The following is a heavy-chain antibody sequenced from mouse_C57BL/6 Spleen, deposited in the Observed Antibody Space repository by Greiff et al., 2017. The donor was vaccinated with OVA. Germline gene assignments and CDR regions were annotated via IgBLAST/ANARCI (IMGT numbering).Heavy chain of an antibody. Sequence: EVQLQQSGAELVRPGASVKLSCTASGFNIKDDYMHWVKQRPEQGLEWIGWIDPENGDTEYASKFQGKATITADTSSNTAYLQLSSLTSEDTAVYYCTTYYSAYAMDYWGQGTSVTVSS. J-gene: IGHJ4*01. CDR2: IDPENGDT. CDR1: GFNIKDDY. V-gene: IGHV14-4*01. D-gene: IGHD2-12*01. CDR3: TTYYSAYAMDY.